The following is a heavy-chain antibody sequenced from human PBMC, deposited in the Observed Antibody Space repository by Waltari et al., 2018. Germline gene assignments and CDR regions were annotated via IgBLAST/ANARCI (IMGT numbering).Heavy chain of an antibody. J-gene: IGHJ4*02. CDR2: IYYSGST. CDR1: GGSIGSHY. V-gene: IGHV4-59*11. D-gene: IGHD3-22*01. CDR3: AREGLYDSSGYRVY. Sequence: QLQLQESGPGLVKPSETQSLPCTVDGGSIGSHYWSWIRQPPGKGLEWIGYIYYSGSTNYNPSLKSRVTISVDTSKNQFSLKLSSVTAADTAVYYCAREGLYDSSGYRVYWGQGTLVTVSS.